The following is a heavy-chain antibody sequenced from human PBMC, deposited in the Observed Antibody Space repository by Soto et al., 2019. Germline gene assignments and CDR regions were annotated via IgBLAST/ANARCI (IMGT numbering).Heavy chain of an antibody. Sequence: EVQLVESGGGLVQPGGSLRLSCAGSGFTVSSNYMSWVRQAPGKGLEWVAVIYSGGSTYYADPLKGRFTISRDNSKNTVYLQMNRLRAEDTAVYFCSRVGYSSGWYPSWGQGTPVTVSS. J-gene: IGHJ5*02. CDR3: SRVGYSSGWYPS. CDR1: GFTVSSNY. V-gene: IGHV3-66*01. D-gene: IGHD6-19*01. CDR2: IYSGGST.